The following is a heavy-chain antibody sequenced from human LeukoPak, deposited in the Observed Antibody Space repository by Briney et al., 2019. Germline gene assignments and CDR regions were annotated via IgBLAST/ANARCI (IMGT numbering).Heavy chain of an antibody. J-gene: IGHJ5*02. Sequence: PSETLPLTCAVSGYSISSGYYWGWIRQPPGKGLEWIGSIYHSGSTYYNPSLQSRVTISVDTSKNQFSLKLSSVTAADTAVYYCARVVVQLGDWFDPWGQGTLVTVSS. D-gene: IGHD1-1*01. CDR1: GYSISSGYY. CDR2: IYHSGST. CDR3: ARVVVQLGDWFDP. V-gene: IGHV4-38-2*01.